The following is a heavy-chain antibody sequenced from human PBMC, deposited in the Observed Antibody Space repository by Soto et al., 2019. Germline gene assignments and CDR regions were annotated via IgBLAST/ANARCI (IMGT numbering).Heavy chain of an antibody. CDR2: IYYNGGT. D-gene: IGHD4-17*01. J-gene: IGHJ5*01. CDR3: ARLATTVTIFDF. V-gene: IGHV4-39*01. CDR1: GGSISTTSYY. Sequence: PSETLSLTCAVSGGSISTTSYYWGWIRQPPGKGLEWIGNIYYNGGTYYNPSLKSRVTISVDTSKNQFSLRLSSVTAADTAVYYCARLATTVTIFDFWGQGTLVTVSS.